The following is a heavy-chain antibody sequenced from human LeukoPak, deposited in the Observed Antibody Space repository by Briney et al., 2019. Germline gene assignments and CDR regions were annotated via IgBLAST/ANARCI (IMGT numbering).Heavy chain of an antibody. J-gene: IGHJ5*02. V-gene: IGHV4-59*01. CDR2: IYYSGST. CDR1: GGSISSYY. Sequence: SETLSLTCTVSGGSISSYYWSWIRQPPGKGLEWIGYIYYSGSTNYNPSLKSRVTISVDTSKNQFSLKLSSVTAADTAVYYCARGVRNDYGNNWSDPWGQGTLVTVSS. D-gene: IGHD4-17*01. CDR3: ARGVRNDYGNNWSDP.